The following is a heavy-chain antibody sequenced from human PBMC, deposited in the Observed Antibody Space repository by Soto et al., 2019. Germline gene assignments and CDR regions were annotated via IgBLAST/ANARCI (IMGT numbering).Heavy chain of an antibody. V-gene: IGHV3-48*03. Sequence: EVQLVESGGGLVQPGGSLRLSCAASGFTFSSYEMNWVRQAPGKRLEWVSYISSSGSTIYYADSVKGRFTISRDNAKNSLYLQMNSLRAEDTAVYYCARVNSSGELDIWGQGTMVTVSS. D-gene: IGHD6-19*01. CDR2: ISSSGSTI. J-gene: IGHJ3*02. CDR1: GFTFSSYE. CDR3: ARVNSSGELDI.